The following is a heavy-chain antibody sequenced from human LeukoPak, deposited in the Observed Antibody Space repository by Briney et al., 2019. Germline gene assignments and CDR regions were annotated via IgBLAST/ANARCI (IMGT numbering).Heavy chain of an antibody. Sequence: GGSLRLSCAASGFTFNTYAMSWVRQAPGKGLEWVSVIGGRSNFTYYADSVKGRFTISRDKSKNSLYLQMNSLRAEDTALYYCARDYDYGDYPGYWGQGTLVTVSS. CDR2: IGGRSNFT. CDR1: GFTFNTYA. J-gene: IGHJ4*02. CDR3: ARDYDYGDYPGY. D-gene: IGHD4-17*01. V-gene: IGHV3-23*01.